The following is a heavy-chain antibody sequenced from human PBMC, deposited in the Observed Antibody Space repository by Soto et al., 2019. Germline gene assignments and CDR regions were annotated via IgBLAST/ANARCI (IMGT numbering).Heavy chain of an antibody. CDR2: VIPIFGTA. CDR1: GGTFSSYA. J-gene: IGHJ6*01. CDR3: GRVETTVTPGDYYHGMDV. Sequence: ASVKVSCKASGGTFSSYAISWVRQAPGQGLEWMGGVIPIFGTANYAQKFQARGTITEDESTRTAYMELSSLRSEDTAVYYCGRVETTVTPGDYYHGMDVWGQGTKGTVSS. V-gene: IGHV1-69*13. D-gene: IGHD4-4*01.